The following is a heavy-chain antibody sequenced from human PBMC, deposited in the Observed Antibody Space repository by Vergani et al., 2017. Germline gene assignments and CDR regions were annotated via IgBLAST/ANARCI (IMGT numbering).Heavy chain of an antibody. CDR1: GFTFSSYS. D-gene: IGHD6-6*01. J-gene: IGHJ4*02. Sequence: EVQLVESGGGLVQPGGSLRLSCAASGFTFSSYSMNWVRQAPGKGLEWVSYISSSSSTIYYADSVKGRFTISRDNAKNSLYLQMNSLRAEDTAVYYCAKGGIAAREGLDYWGQGTLVTVSS. CDR2: ISSSSSTI. CDR3: AKGGIAAREGLDY. V-gene: IGHV3-48*01.